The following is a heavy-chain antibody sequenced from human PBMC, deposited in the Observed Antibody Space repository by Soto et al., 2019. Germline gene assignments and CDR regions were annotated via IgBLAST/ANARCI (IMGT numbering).Heavy chain of an antibody. CDR2: IIPIFGTA. Sequence: QVQLVQSXAXVKKPGSSVKVSCKASGGTFSSYAISWVRQAPGQGLEWMGGIIPIFGTANYAQKFQGRVTFTADESTSTAYMELSSLRSEDTAVYYCARDRTYCGGDCYSSYWFDPWGQGTLVTVSS. D-gene: IGHD2-21*02. J-gene: IGHJ5*02. V-gene: IGHV1-69*01. CDR3: ARDRTYCGGDCYSSYWFDP. CDR1: GGTFSSYA.